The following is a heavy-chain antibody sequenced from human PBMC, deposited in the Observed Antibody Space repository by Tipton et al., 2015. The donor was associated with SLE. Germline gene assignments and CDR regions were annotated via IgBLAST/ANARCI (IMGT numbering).Heavy chain of an antibody. Sequence: QSGAEVKKPGASVKVSCKASGGTFSSYAISWVRQAPGQGLEWMGGIIPIFGTANYAQKFQGRVTITTDESTSTAYMELSSLRSEDTAVYYCARDWTGVVAQQLAEAVWGQGTLVTVSS. V-gene: IGHV1-69*05. D-gene: IGHD6-13*01. CDR1: GGTFSSYA. J-gene: IGHJ4*02. CDR2: IIPIFGTA. CDR3: ARDWTGVVAQQLAEAV.